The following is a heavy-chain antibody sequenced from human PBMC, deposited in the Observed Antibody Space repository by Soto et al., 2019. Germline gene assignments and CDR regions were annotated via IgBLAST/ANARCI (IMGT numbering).Heavy chain of an antibody. CDR1: GYTFTSYG. D-gene: IGHD3-3*01. Sequence: ASVKVSCKASGYTFTSYGISWVRQAPGQGLEWMGWISAYNGNTNYAQKLQGRVTMTTDASTSTAYMELRSLRSDDTAVYYCARDLYYDFWSVYFGALDYYYGMDVWGQGTTVTVSS. J-gene: IGHJ6*02. V-gene: IGHV1-18*01. CDR2: ISAYNGNT. CDR3: ARDLYYDFWSVYFGALDYYYGMDV.